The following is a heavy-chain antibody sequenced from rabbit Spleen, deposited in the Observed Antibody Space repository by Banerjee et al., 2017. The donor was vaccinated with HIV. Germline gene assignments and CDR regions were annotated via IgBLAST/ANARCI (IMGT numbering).Heavy chain of an antibody. CDR3: ARDSASSFSSYGMDL. V-gene: IGHV1S40*01. CDR2: IDAGSSGFT. J-gene: IGHJ6*01. CDR1: GVSFSISSY. D-gene: IGHD8-1*01. Sequence: QSLEESGGDLVKPGASLTLTCTASGVSFSISSYMGWVRQAPGKGLEWIACIDAGSSGFTYFATWAKGRFAISKTSSTTVTLQMTRLTAADTATYFCARDSASSFSSYGMDLWGPGTLVTVS.